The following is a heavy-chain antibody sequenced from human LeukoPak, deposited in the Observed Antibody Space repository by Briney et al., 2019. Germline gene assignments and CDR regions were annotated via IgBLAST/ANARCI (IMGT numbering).Heavy chain of an antibody. Sequence: GGSRRLSCAASGFTFNSEAMTWVRQGPGKGLEWVSTISDSGATTYYADSVKGRFTISRDNSKNTVYLQMNSLRVEDTALYYCAKGLGFLPQFDYWGQGTLVAVSS. J-gene: IGHJ4*02. V-gene: IGHV3-23*01. CDR1: GFTFNSEA. CDR3: AKGLGFLPQFDY. CDR2: ISDSGATT. D-gene: IGHD6-19*01.